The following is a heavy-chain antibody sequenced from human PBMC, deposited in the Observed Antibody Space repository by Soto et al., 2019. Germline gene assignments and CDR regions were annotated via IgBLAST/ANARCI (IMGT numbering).Heavy chain of an antibody. Sequence: GGSLRLSCIASGLTFGSRAMTWVRQAPGEGLQWVSTITDTGGDAKYADSVRGRFVISRDNSKKTLYLQMTSLTAEDSAMYYCARGSTDSYPGSRIFDYWGQGTLVTVSS. CDR2: ITDTGGDA. J-gene: IGHJ4*02. D-gene: IGHD3-10*01. CDR1: GLTFGSRA. V-gene: IGHV3-23*01. CDR3: ARGSTDSYPGSRIFDY.